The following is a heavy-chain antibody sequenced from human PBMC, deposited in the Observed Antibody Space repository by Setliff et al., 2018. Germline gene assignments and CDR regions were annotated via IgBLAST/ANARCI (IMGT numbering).Heavy chain of an antibody. CDR1: GFTFSSFW. Sequence: HPGGSLRLSFAAPGFTFSSFWMSWVRQSPGKGLEWVANINQDGSGKYYVDSVKGRFTISRDNAKDSLYLQVNSLRAEDTAVYYCARYSSGWFFDYWGQGTPVTVSS. D-gene: IGHD6-19*01. V-gene: IGHV3-7*01. J-gene: IGHJ4*02. CDR2: INQDGSGK. CDR3: ARYSSGWFFDY.